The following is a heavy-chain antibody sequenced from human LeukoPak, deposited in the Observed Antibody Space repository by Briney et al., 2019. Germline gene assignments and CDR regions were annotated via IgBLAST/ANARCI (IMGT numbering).Heavy chain of an antibody. CDR2: IESSTDGGTT. J-gene: IGHJ4*02. Sequence: GGSLRLSCAASGPTFRNVFMNWVRQAPGKGLEWVGRIESSTDGGTTDYAAPVKGRFTMSRDDSKNKLYLQMNNVKTEDTGVYYCTTSPGITVFGVVTDYWGQGTLVIVSS. V-gene: IGHV3-15*04. D-gene: IGHD3-3*01. CDR1: GPTFRNVF. CDR3: TTSPGITVFGVVTDY.